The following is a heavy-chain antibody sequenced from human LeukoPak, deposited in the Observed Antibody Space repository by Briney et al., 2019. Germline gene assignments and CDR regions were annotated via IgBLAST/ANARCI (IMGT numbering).Heavy chain of an antibody. CDR2: IYYSGST. CDR3: ARTMVRGVRHYYYYGMDV. J-gene: IGHJ6*04. V-gene: IGHV4-30-4*01. Sequence: SETLSLTCTVSGGSISSGDYYWGWIRQPPGKGLEWIGYIYYSGSTYYNPSLKSRVTISVDTSKNQFSLKLSSVTAADTAVYYCARTMVRGVRHYYYYGMDVWGKGTTVTVSS. CDR1: GGSISSGDYY. D-gene: IGHD3-10*01.